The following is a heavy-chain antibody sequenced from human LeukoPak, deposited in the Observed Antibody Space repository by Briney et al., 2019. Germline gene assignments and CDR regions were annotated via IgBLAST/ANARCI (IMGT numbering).Heavy chain of an antibody. CDR2: IYSANSP. V-gene: IGHV3-53*01. Sequence: GGSLRLSCAASGFTVSSNYMSWVRQAPGRGLDWVSLIYSANSPYYADSVKGRFTISRDNAKNSLYLQMNSLRAEDTAVYYCARDGVGGQGTLVTVSS. D-gene: IGHD3-10*01. J-gene: IGHJ4*02. CDR1: GFTVSSNY. CDR3: ARDGV.